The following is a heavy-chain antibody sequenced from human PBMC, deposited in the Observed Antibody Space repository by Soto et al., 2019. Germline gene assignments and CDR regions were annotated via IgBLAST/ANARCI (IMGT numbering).Heavy chain of an antibody. CDR2: MIPTSGST. D-gene: IGHD5-18*01. CDR3: ARGGYSYGYGMDV. CDR1: GYTFTSYD. J-gene: IGHJ6*02. Sequence: AAVKVSCKASGYTFTSYDINLVRQATGQGLEWLGWMIPTSGSTGYAQKFQGRVTMTGSTSIGTAYLELSSLTSEDTAVYYCARGGYSYGYGMDVWGQGPTVTVYS. V-gene: IGHV1-8*01.